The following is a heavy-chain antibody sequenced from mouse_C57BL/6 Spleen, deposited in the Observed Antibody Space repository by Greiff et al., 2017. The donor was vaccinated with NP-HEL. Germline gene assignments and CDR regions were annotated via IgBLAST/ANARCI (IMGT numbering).Heavy chain of an antibody. CDR1: GYTFTSYW. Sequence: QVQLQQPGAELVKPGASVKLSCKASGYTFTSYWMHWVKQRPGQGLEWIGMIHPNSGSTNYNEKFKSKATLTVDKSSSTAYMQLSSLTSEDSAVYYCARELGSSTGAMDYWGQGTSVTVSS. CDR3: ARELGSSTGAMDY. J-gene: IGHJ4*01. D-gene: IGHD1-1*01. V-gene: IGHV1-64*01. CDR2: IHPNSGST.